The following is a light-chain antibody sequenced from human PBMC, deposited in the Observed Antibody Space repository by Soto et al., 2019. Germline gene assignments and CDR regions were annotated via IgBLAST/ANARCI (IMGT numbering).Light chain of an antibody. CDR1: NIGSKS. CDR3: QVWDSSSDHVV. Sequence: SYELTQPPSVSVAPGKTARITCGGNNIGSKSVHWYQQKPGQAPVLVIYYDSDRPSGIPERFSGSNSGNTATLTIGRVEAGDEAEYYCQVWDSSSDHVVFGGGTKLTLL. V-gene: IGLV3-21*04. J-gene: IGLJ2*01. CDR2: YDS.